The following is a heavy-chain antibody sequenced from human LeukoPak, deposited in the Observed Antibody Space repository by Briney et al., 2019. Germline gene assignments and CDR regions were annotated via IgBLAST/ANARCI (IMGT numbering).Heavy chain of an antibody. J-gene: IGHJ3*02. CDR1: GGSISSYY. CDR2: IYYSGST. V-gene: IGHV4-59*01. CDR3: ARDGESSGWSSAYAFDI. Sequence: SETLSLTCTVSGGSISSYYWSWIRQPPGKGLEWTGYIYYSGSTNYNPSLKSRVTISVDTSKNQFSLKLSSVTAADTAVYYCARDGESSGWSSAYAFDIWGQGTMVTVSS. D-gene: IGHD6-19*01.